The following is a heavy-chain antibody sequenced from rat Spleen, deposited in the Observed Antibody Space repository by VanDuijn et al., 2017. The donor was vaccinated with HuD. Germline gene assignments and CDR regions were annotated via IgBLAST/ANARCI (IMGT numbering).Heavy chain of an antibody. CDR3: ARRYDFDY. J-gene: IGHJ1*01. D-gene: IGHD1-11*01. CDR2: ISYEGTST. Sequence: EVQLVESGGGLVQPGSPLKLSCVASGFTLSDYGMVWVRQAPTKGLEWVASISYEGTSTYSRDSVRGRFTISSDNAKTTLYLQMDSLRSGDTATYYCARRYDFDYWGPGTMVTVSS. CDR1: GFTLSDYG. V-gene: IGHV5-29*01.